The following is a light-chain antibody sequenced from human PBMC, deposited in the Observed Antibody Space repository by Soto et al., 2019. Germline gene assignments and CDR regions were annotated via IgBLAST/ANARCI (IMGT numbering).Light chain of an antibody. CDR3: MQVTHWPHT. J-gene: IGKJ1*01. Sequence: DIQMTQSPSSVSASVGDTVTITCRASQSVSAWLAWYQQKPGKAPKFLMYDVSNLESGVPLRFSGSGSGTEFTLTIDSLQPDDFATYYCMQVTHWPHTFGQGTKVEIK. CDR1: QSVSAW. CDR2: DVS. V-gene: IGKV1-5*01.